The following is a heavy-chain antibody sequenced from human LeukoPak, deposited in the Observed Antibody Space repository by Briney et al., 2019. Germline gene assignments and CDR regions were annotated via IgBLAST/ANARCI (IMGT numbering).Heavy chain of an antibody. D-gene: IGHD5-12*01. CDR1: GDSISGGRGAYY. CDR3: ARAPRGYSGYDFSYWFDP. J-gene: IGHJ5*02. Sequence: SETLSLTCTVSGDSISGGRGAYYWSWIRQHPDKGLEWIGYISSSGSTLYNPSLESRLTISIDTSKNQFSLNLRSVTAADTAVYYCARAPRGYSGYDFSYWFDPWGQGTLVTVSS. V-gene: IGHV4-31*03. CDR2: ISSSGST.